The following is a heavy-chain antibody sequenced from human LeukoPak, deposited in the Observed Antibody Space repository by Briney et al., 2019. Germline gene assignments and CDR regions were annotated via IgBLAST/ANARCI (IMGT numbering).Heavy chain of an antibody. D-gene: IGHD3-22*01. CDR1: GFTFSRYW. CDR3: ATGSCCVSRGYYTFGH. V-gene: IGHV3-74*01. Sequence: PGGSLRLSCAASGFTFSRYWMHCVRHAPGKGLVWVSRINGAGSTTTYADSVKGGFTISRDNAKNTLYLQMNSLRAEDTAVYYCATGSCCVSRGYYTFGHWGQGTLVTVSS. J-gene: IGHJ1*01. CDR2: INGAGSTT.